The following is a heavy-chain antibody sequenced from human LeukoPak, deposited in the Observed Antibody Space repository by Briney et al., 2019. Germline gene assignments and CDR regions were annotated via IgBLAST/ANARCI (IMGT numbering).Heavy chain of an antibody. CDR2: ISYDGSDK. D-gene: IGHD4-23*01. V-gene: IGHV3-30*04. Sequence: GRSLRLSCAASGFTFSAYAMHWVRQAPGKGLEWVSLISYDGSDKYYADSVKGRFTISRDNPKSTLYLQVNGLRAEDTAVYYCARDQSATGTSVFDYWGQGTLVTVSS. CDR3: ARDQSATGTSVFDY. CDR1: GFTFSAYA. J-gene: IGHJ4*02.